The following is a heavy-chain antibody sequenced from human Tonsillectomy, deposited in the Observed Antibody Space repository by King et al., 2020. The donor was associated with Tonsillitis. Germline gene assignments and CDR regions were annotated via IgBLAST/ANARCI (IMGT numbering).Heavy chain of an antibody. CDR1: GFTFSDAW. D-gene: IGHD3-22*01. CDR2: IKSKTDGGTT. Sequence: VQLVESGGGLVKPGGSLRLSCAASGFTFSDAWMSWVRQAPGKGLEWVGRIKSKTDGGTTDYAAPVKGRFTISRDDSTTTLYLQMNSLKTEDTAVYYCTVDYYDSSGYYYVAEYFQHWGEGTLVTVSS. CDR3: TVDYYDSSGYYYVAEYFQH. V-gene: IGHV3-15*01. J-gene: IGHJ1*01.